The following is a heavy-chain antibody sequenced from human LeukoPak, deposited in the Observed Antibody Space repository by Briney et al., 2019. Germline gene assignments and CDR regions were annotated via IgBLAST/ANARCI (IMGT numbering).Heavy chain of an antibody. CDR3: ARDISSSYYYYMDV. CDR2: ISSSSSYI. V-gene: IGHV3-21*01. D-gene: IGHD6-6*01. CDR1: GFTFSSYS. J-gene: IGHJ6*03. Sequence: GGSLRLSCAASGFTFSSYSMNWVRQAPGKGLEWVSSISSSSSYIYYADSVKGRYTISRDNAKNSLYLQMNSLRAEDTAVYYCARDISSSYYYYMDVWGKGTTVTVSS.